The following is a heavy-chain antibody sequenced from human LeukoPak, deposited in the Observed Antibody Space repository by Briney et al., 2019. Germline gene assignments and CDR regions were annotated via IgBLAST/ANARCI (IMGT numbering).Heavy chain of an antibody. D-gene: IGHD3-22*01. CDR1: GVSFSGYY. CDR3: ARVLLYDSSGYYYGGFFDY. Sequence: SETLSLTCAVYGVSFSGYYWSWIRQPPGKGLEWIGSIYYSGSTYYNPSLKSRVTISVDTSKNQFSLKLSSVTAADTAVYYCARVLLYDSSGYYYGGFFDYWGQGTLVTVSS. J-gene: IGHJ4*02. CDR2: IYYSGST. V-gene: IGHV4-34*01.